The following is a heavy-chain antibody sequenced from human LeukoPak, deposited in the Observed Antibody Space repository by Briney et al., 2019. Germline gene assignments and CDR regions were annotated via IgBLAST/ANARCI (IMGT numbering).Heavy chain of an antibody. J-gene: IGHJ4*02. V-gene: IGHV4-34*01. D-gene: IGHD3-3*01. CDR3: ARQFWSGYPSGLLPDY. CDR2: INHSGST. Sequence: SETLSLTCAVYGGSFSGYYWSWIRQPPGKGLEWIGEINHSGSTNYNPSLKSRVPISVDTSKNQFSLKLSSVTAADTAVYYCARQFWSGYPSGLLPDYWGQGTLVTVSS. CDR1: GGSFSGYY.